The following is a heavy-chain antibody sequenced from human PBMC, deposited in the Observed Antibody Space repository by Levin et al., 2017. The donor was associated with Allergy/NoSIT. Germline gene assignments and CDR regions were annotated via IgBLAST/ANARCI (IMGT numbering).Heavy chain of an antibody. D-gene: IGHD7-27*01. J-gene: IGHJ5*02. V-gene: IGHV4-39*01. CDR1: GGSITTNSAY. Sequence: SETLSLTCTVSGGSITTNSAYWAWIRQPPGKGLEWLGTLYYTGDTYYNSSLKSRLIMSVDTSKTQFSLSLSSVTASDTSIYYCARFPKPGWFDPWGQGTLVTVSS. CDR3: ARFPKPGWFDP. CDR2: LYYTGDT.